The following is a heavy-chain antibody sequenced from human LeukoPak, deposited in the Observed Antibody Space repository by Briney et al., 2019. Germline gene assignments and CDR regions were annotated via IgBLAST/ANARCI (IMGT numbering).Heavy chain of an antibody. V-gene: IGHV4-34*01. CDR1: GGSFSGYY. J-gene: IGHJ4*02. CDR2: INHSGST. Sequence: SETLSLTCAVCGGSFSGYYWSWIRQPPGKGLEWIGEINHSGSTNYNPSLKSRVTISVDTSKNQFSLKLSSVTAADTAVYYCARGSGDYVWGSYRAYFDYWGQGTLVTVSS. D-gene: IGHD3-16*02. CDR3: ARGSGDYVWGSYRAYFDY.